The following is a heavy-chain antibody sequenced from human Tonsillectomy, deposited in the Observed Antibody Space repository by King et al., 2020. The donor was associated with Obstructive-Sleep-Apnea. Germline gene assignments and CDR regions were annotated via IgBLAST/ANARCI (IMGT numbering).Heavy chain of an antibody. CDR1: GVSISSYY. V-gene: IGHV4-59*01. Sequence: VQLQESGPGLVKPSETLSLTCSVSGVSISSYYWSWIRQPPGRGLEWIGYIYYTGSTNSNPSLKSRLTISVDTSKNQFSLKLNSVTAAETAVYYCGRTAAGAGITGRFDPWGQGTLVTVS. CDR3: GRTAAGAGITGRFDP. D-gene: IGHD1-20*01. CDR2: IYYTGST. J-gene: IGHJ5*02.